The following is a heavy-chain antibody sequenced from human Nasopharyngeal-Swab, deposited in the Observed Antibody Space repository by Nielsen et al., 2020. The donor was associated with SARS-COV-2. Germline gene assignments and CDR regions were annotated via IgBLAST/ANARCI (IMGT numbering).Heavy chain of an antibody. J-gene: IGHJ6*03. CDR1: GFTFSSYA. D-gene: IGHD2-21*02. CDR2: ISFDGSTK. CDR3: ARVLLTHYYYYMDV. Sequence: GESLKISCAASGFTFSSYAMHWVRQAPGKGLEWVAVISFDGSTKYYADSVKGRFTISRDYSKNTLYLQMNSLRAEDTAVYYCARVLLTHYYYYMDVRGKGTTVTVSS. V-gene: IGHV3-30-3*01.